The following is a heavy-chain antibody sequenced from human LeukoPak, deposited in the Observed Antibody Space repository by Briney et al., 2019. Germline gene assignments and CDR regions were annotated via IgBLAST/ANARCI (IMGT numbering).Heavy chain of an antibody. V-gene: IGHV4-4*07. CDR2: IYTSRST. CDR3: ARGGERKGFGYYYGMDV. D-gene: IGHD3-10*01. CDR1: GGSISSYY. J-gene: IGHJ6*02. Sequence: SETLSLTCTASGGSISSYYWSWIRQPAGKGLEWIGRIYTSRSTNYNPSLKSRVTMSVDTSKNQFSLKLSSVTAADTAVYYCARGGERKGFGYYYGMDVWGQGTTVTVSS.